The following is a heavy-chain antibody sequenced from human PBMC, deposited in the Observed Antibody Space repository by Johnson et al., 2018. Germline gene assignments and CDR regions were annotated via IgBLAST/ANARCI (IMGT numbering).Heavy chain of an antibody. D-gene: IGHD3-22*01. CDR1: GFTFSSYG. Sequence: QVQLVQSGGGVVQPGRSLRLSCAASGFTFSSYGMHWVRQAPGQGLEWVAVISYDGSNKYYADSVKGRFTISRDNSKTTLYLQMNSLRAEDTAVYYCAKEVKYYYDSSGFSGDFQHWGQGTLVTVSS. J-gene: IGHJ1*01. CDR3: AKEVKYYYDSSGFSGDFQH. CDR2: ISYDGSNK. V-gene: IGHV3-30*18.